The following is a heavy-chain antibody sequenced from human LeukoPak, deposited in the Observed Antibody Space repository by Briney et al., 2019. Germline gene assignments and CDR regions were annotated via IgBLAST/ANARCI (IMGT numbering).Heavy chain of an antibody. CDR3: ARDSYYDSSGYGY. CDR2: ISAYNGNT. J-gene: IGHJ4*02. Sequence: ASVKVSCKASGGTFSSYAISWVRQAPGQGLEWMGWISAYNGNTNYAQKLQGRVTMTTDTSTSTAYVELRSLRSDDTAVYYCARDSYYDSSGYGYWGQGTLVTVSS. D-gene: IGHD3-22*01. V-gene: IGHV1-18*01. CDR1: GGTFSSYA.